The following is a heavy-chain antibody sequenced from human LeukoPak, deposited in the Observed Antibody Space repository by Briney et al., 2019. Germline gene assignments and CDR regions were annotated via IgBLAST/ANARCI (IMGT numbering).Heavy chain of an antibody. CDR1: GGSFSGYY. Sequence: SETLSLTCAVYGGSFSGYYWSWIRQPPGKGLEWIGEINHSGSTNYDPSLKSRVTISVDTSKNQFSLKLSSVTAADTAVYYCARSMGLGKWRHSWAPVGGWSRDAFDIWGQGTMVTVSS. CDR2: INHSGST. J-gene: IGHJ3*02. D-gene: IGHD6-19*01. V-gene: IGHV4-34*01. CDR3: ARSMGLGKWRHSWAPVGGWSRDAFDI.